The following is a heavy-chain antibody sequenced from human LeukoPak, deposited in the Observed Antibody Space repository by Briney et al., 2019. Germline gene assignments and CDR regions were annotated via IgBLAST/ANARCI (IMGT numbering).Heavy chain of an antibody. CDR2: INPNSGST. D-gene: IGHD2-15*01. CDR3: ARAVEGGGRGLLFDY. J-gene: IGHJ4*02. V-gene: IGHV1-2*02. Sequence: ASVKVSCKASGYTFTGYYMHWVRQAPGQGLEWMGWINPNSGSTNYAQKFQGRVTMTSDTSISTAYMELSRLRSDDTAVYYCARAVEGGGRGLLFDYWGQGTLVTVSS. CDR1: GYTFTGYY.